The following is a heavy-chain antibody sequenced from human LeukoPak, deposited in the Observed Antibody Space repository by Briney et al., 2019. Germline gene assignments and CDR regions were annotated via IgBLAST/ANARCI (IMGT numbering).Heavy chain of an antibody. CDR2: ISGSGGAT. CDR3: ARAHYGDYALGAFDI. CDR1: GFTVSSNY. V-gene: IGHV3-21*01. J-gene: IGHJ3*02. Sequence: GGSLRLSCAASGFTVSSNYMSWVRQAPGKGLEWVSVISGSGGATYYADSVKGRFTISRDNAKNSLYLQMNSLRAEDTAVYYCARAHYGDYALGAFDIWGQGTMVTVSS. D-gene: IGHD4-17*01.